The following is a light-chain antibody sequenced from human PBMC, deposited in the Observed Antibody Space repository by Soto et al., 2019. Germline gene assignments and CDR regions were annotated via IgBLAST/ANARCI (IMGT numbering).Light chain of an antibody. CDR1: SSNIGTYT. J-gene: IGLJ2*01. V-gene: IGLV1-44*01. Sequence: QSVLTQPPSVSAAPGQKVTISCSGSSSNIGTYTVNWYQQLPGTAPKVLIYRDDQRPSGVADRFSGSKSGTSASLAISGLQSEDEADYYCAAWDDSLNGVVFGGGTKLTVL. CDR2: RDD. CDR3: AAWDDSLNGVV.